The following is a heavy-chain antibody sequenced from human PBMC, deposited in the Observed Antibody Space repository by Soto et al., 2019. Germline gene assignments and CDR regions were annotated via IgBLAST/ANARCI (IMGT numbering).Heavy chain of an antibody. CDR1: GYIFTSYG. Sequence: QAHLVQSGPEVKTPGASVKVSCKGSGYIFTSYGIAGVRQAPGQGLEWMGWISAHNGKTEYAQKFQGRVTVTRDTSTSTAYLELRSLRSDDTALYYCARGRYGDYWGQGALVTVSS. CDR3: ARGRYGDY. V-gene: IGHV1-18*01. CDR2: ISAHNGKT. J-gene: IGHJ4*02. D-gene: IGHD4-17*01.